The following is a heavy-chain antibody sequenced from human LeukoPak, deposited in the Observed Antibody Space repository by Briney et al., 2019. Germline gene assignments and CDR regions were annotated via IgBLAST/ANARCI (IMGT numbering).Heavy chain of an antibody. D-gene: IGHD1-26*01. CDR2: FHDSEGT. V-gene: IGHV4-59*01. J-gene: IGHJ4*02. CDR3: ARGDPSGRPGIGFDF. CDR1: GGSISSFY. Sequence: PSETLSLTCTVSGGSISSFYLTWIRRPPGKGLEWIGHFHDSEGTNYNPSLKSRAAISIDTSKSQFSLMVNSVTAADTAVYYCARGDPSGRPGIGFDFWGQGTLVTVSS.